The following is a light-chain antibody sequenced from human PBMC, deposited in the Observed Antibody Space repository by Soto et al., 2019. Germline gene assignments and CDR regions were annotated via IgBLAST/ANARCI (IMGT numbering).Light chain of an antibody. J-gene: IGLJ1*01. Sequence: QSALTQPASVSGFPGQSITISCTGTSSDVGNYNSVSWYQQGPGKAPKFMISDVSDRPAGVSNRCSGSKSGSTATQTISSLQAEDEADYYGGSYTSSRTYVFGTGTKLTVL. CDR1: SSDVGNYNS. CDR3: GSYTSSRTYV. V-gene: IGLV2-14*01. CDR2: DVS.